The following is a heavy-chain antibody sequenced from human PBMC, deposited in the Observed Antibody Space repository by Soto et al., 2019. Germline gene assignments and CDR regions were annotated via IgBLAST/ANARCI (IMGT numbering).Heavy chain of an antibody. D-gene: IGHD6-13*01. CDR1: GFTFSSYA. V-gene: IGHV3-23*01. J-gene: IGHJ6*02. Sequence: PGGSLRLSCAASGFTFSSYAMSWVRQAPGKGLEWVSAISGSGGSTYYADSVKGRFTISRDNSKNTLYLQMNSLRAEDTAVYYCAKEGAAAEFYYYGMDVWGQGTTVTVSS. CDR2: ISGSGGST. CDR3: AKEGAAAEFYYYGMDV.